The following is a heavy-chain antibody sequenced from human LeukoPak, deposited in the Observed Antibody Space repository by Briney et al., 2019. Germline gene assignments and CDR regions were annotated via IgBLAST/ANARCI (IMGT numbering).Heavy chain of an antibody. Sequence: ASVKVSCKVSGYSFTVYYIHWVRQAPGQGLEWMGWMNPSSGGTKYAQKFQGRVAMTRDTSIDTDYMELNWLTPDDTAVYYCARGPITLDIWGQGTMVTVSS. V-gene: IGHV1-2*02. CDR1: GYSFTVYY. CDR2: MNPSSGGT. J-gene: IGHJ3*02. CDR3: ARGPITLDI.